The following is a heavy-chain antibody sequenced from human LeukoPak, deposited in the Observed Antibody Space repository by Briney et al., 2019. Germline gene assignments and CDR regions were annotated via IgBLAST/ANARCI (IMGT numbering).Heavy chain of an antibody. CDR2: ISTRDNTI. Sequence: GGSLRLSCTASGFTFSDYYMSWIRQTPGRGLEWLSYISTRDNTIQYADSVKGRFTISRDNANNSVFLQMNNLRAEDSAIYYCARGARWAYYFDYWGQGTLVTVSS. J-gene: IGHJ4*02. CDR1: GFTFSDYY. D-gene: IGHD4-23*01. CDR3: ARGARWAYYFDY. V-gene: IGHV3-11*01.